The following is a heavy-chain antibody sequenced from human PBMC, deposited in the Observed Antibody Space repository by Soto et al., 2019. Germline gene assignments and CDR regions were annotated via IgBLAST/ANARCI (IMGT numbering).Heavy chain of an antibody. Sequence: QVQLVQSGAEEKKPGASVKVSCKASGYTFTSYAMHWVRQAPGQRLEWMGWINAGNGNTKYSQKFQGRVTITRDTSASTAYMELSSLRSEDTAVYYWARGIAPYYFEYWGQGTLVTVSS. CDR3: ARGIAPYYFEY. V-gene: IGHV1-3*05. CDR1: GYTFTSYA. D-gene: IGHD6-13*01. CDR2: INAGNGNT. J-gene: IGHJ4*02.